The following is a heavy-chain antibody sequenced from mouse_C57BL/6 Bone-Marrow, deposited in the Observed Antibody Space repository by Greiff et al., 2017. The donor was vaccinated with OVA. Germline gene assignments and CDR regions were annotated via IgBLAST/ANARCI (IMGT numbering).Heavy chain of an antibody. V-gene: IGHV1-81*01. CDR1: GYTFTSYG. CDR2: IYPRSGNT. J-gene: IGHJ3*01. CDR3: ARELVLAWFAY. D-gene: IGHD4-1*01. Sequence: QVQLQQSGAELARPGASVKLSCKASGYTFTSYGISWVKQRTGQGLGWIGEIYPRSGNTYYNEKFKGKATLTADKSSSTAYMELRSLTSEDSAVYFCARELVLAWFAYWGQGTLVTVSA.